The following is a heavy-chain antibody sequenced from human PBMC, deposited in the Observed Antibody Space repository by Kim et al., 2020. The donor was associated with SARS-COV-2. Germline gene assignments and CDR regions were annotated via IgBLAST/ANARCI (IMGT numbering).Heavy chain of an antibody. CDR3: ARERSITIFGVVDY. CDR2: IWYDGSNK. CDR1: GFTFSSYG. V-gene: IGHV3-33*08. Sequence: GGSLRLSCAASGFTFSSYGMHWVRQAPGKGLEWVAVIWYDGSNKYYADSVKGRFTISRDNSKNTLYLQMNSLRAEDTAVYYCARERSITIFGVVDYWGQGTLATVSS. D-gene: IGHD3-3*01. J-gene: IGHJ4*02.